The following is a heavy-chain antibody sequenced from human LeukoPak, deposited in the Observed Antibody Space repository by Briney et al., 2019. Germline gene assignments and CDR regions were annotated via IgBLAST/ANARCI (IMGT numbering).Heavy chain of an antibody. CDR2: INSDGSST. CDR1: GFTFSSYW. V-gene: IGHV3-74*01. J-gene: IGHJ4*02. Sequence: GGSLRLSCAASGFTFSSYWMHWVRQAPGKGLVWVSRINSDGSSTSYADSVKGRFTVSRDNAKNSLYLQMNSLRAEDTAVYYCARDGRGYSGYDLFDYWGQGTLVTVSS. CDR3: ARDGRGYSGYDLFDY. D-gene: IGHD5-12*01.